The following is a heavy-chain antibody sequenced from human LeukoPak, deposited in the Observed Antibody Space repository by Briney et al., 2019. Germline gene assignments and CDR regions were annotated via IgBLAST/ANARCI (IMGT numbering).Heavy chain of an antibody. V-gene: IGHV3-21*01. CDR3: ARNYGDYAFDY. Sequence: GGSLRLSCAASGLTFSSYSMNWVRQAPGKGLEWVSSISSSSSYIYYADSVKGRFTISRDNAKNSLYLQMNSLRAEDTAVYYCARNYGDYAFDYWGQGTLVTVSS. CDR2: ISSSSSYI. J-gene: IGHJ4*02. D-gene: IGHD4-17*01. CDR1: GLTFSSYS.